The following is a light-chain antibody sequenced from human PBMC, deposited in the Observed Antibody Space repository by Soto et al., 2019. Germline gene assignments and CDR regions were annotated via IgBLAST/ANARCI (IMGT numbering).Light chain of an antibody. V-gene: IGKV1-39*01. CDR3: QQSYSTLWT. J-gene: IGKJ1*01. Sequence: DIQMTQSPSSLSASVGDRVTITCRASQSISSYLNWYQQKPGKAPKLLIYAASSLQRGVPSRFSGSRSGTDFTLTISSLQPEDFATYYCQQSYSTLWTFGQGTKVEIK. CDR1: QSISSY. CDR2: AAS.